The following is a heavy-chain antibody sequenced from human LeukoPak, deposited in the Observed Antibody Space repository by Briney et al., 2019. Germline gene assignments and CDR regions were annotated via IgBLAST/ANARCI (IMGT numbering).Heavy chain of an antibody. CDR2: IYYSGST. D-gene: IGHD4-17*01. J-gene: IGHJ4*02. Sequence: PPETLSLTCTVSGGSISSYYWSWIRQPPGKGLEWIGYIYYSGSTNYNPSLKSRVTISVDTSKNQFSLKLSSVTAADTAVYYCARDAGYGDYVWGQGTLVTVSS. CDR1: GGSISSYY. V-gene: IGHV4-59*01. CDR3: ARDAGYGDYV.